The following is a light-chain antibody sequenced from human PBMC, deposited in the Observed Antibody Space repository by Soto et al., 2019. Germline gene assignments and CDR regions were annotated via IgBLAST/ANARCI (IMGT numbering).Light chain of an antibody. CDR2: EVS. Sequence: QSALTQPPSASGSPGQSGTISCTGTSSDVGGYNYVSWYQQHPGKAPKLMIYEVSKRPSGVPDRFSGSKSGNTASLTVSGLQAEDEADYYCSSYAGSDTTFVFGTGTKVTVL. CDR3: SSYAGSDTTFV. CDR1: SSDVGGYNY. J-gene: IGLJ1*01. V-gene: IGLV2-8*01.